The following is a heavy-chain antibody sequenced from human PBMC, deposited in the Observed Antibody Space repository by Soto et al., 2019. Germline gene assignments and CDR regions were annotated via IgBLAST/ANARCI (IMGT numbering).Heavy chain of an antibody. D-gene: IGHD4-17*01. J-gene: IGHJ3*02. Sequence: QVQLVESGGGVVQPGRSLRLSCAASGFTFSSYGMHWVRQAPGKGLEWVAVISYDGSNKYYADSVKGRFTISRDNSKNPPYLQLNSLRAEDTAVYYCASPDYGDDPGPFDIWGQGTMVTVSS. CDR1: GFTFSSYG. V-gene: IGHV3-30*03. CDR3: ASPDYGDDPGPFDI. CDR2: ISYDGSNK.